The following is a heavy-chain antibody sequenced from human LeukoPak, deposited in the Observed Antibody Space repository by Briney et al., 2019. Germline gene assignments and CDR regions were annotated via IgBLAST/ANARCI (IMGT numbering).Heavy chain of an antibody. J-gene: IGHJ3*02. D-gene: IGHD5-18*01. V-gene: IGHV1-46*01. Sequence: ASVKVSCKASGYTFTSYYMHWVRQAPGQGLEWMGIINPSGGSTSYAKKFQGRVTMTRDTSTSTVYTELSSLRSEDTAVYYCARDLDTAMVKTAFDIWGQGTMVTVSS. CDR1: GYTFTSYY. CDR2: INPSGGST. CDR3: ARDLDTAMVKTAFDI.